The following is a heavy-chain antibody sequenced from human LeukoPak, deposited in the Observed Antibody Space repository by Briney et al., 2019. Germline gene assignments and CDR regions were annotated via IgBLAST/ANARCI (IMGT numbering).Heavy chain of an antibody. Sequence: SETLSLTCTVSGGSISSGGYYWSWIRQHPGKGLEWIGYIYYSGSTYYNPSLKSRVTISVDTSKNQFSLKLSSVTAADTAVYYCARERPVYCSSTSCSGYWGQGTLVTVSS. J-gene: IGHJ4*02. CDR1: GGSISSGGYY. D-gene: IGHD2-2*01. CDR3: ARERPVYCSSTSCSGY. V-gene: IGHV4-31*03. CDR2: IYYSGST.